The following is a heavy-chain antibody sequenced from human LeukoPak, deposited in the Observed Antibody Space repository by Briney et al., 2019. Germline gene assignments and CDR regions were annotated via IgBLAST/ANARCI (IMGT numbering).Heavy chain of an antibody. CDR3: AKGAGWWEPQAYYYYYMDV. CDR2: ISWNSGSI. Sequence: SGRSLRLSCAASGFTFDDYAMHWVRQAPGEGLEWVSGISWNSGSIGYADSVKGRFTISRDNAKNSLYLQMNSLRAEDMALYYCAKGAGWWEPQAYYYYYMDVWGKGTTVTVSS. D-gene: IGHD1-26*01. J-gene: IGHJ6*03. V-gene: IGHV3-9*03. CDR1: GFTFDDYA.